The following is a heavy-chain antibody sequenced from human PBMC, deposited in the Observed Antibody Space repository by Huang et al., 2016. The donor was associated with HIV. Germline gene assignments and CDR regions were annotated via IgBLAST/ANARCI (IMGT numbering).Heavy chain of an antibody. V-gene: IGHV3-30*03. Sequence: QVQLVESGGGVVQPGRSLRLSCAASGFIFSNYGMHWVRQAPSKGLECVELISYEGKKKYYTDSVKGRFSISRDNSKNTLYLQMNSLRAEDTAVYYCALKGDSSGWEYFRHWGQGTLVTVSS. J-gene: IGHJ1*01. D-gene: IGHD6-19*01. CDR1: GFIFSNYG. CDR3: ALKGDSSGWEYFRH. CDR2: ISYEGKKK.